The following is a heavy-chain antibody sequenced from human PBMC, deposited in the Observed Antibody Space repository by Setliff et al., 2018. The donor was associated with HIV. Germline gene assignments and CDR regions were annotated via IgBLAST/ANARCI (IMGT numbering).Heavy chain of an antibody. D-gene: IGHD6-25*01. J-gene: IGHJ4*02. CDR3: AREKRSSTWLYSSGGTVDY. V-gene: IGHV1-69*13. CDR2: ILPIFGAT. Sequence: ASVKVSCKASGDNFNNVAFNWVRQAPGQGLEWMGGILPIFGATDYAQKFQGRLTLTAVQSENSVYMELSSLRSDDTAVYYCAREKRSSTWLYSSGGTVDYWGLGTLVTVSS. CDR1: GDNFNNVA.